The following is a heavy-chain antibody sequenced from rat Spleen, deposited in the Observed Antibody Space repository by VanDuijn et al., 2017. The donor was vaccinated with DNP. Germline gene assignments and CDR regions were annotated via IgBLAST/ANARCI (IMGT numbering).Heavy chain of an antibody. V-gene: IGHV2-63*01. D-gene: IGHD1-2*01. J-gene: IGHJ4*01. CDR3: SRDRSSLYAMDV. CDR2: MWYDGGI. Sequence: QVQLKESGPGLVQPSRTLSLICTVSGFSLTSNGVGWVRQPLGKGLVWMGRMWYDGGITYNSALKFRLSISRDTSKNQVFLKMNSLQTDDTGTYYCSRDRSSLYAMDVWGQGTSVTVAS. CDR1: GFSLTSNG.